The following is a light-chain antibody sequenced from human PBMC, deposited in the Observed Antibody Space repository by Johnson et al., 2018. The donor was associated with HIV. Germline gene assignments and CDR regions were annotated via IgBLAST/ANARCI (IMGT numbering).Light chain of an antibody. J-gene: IGLJ1*01. CDR3: GTWDSSLKGV. V-gene: IGLV1-51*02. Sequence: VLTQPPSVSAAPGQKVTISCSGSSSNIGNNYVSWYQQLPGTAPKLLIYENNKRPSGIPDRFSGSKSGTSATLGITGLQTGDEADYYCGTWDSSLKGVFGTGTKVTVL. CDR1: SSNIGNNY. CDR2: ENN.